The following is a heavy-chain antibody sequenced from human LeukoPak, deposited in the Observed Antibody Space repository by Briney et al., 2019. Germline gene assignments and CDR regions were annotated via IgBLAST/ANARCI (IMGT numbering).Heavy chain of an antibody. J-gene: IGHJ5*02. CDR2: ISAYNGNT. CDR1: GYTFTSYG. Sequence: ASVKVSCKASGYTFTSYGISWVRQAPGQGLEWMGWISAYNGNTNYAQKLQGRVTMTTDTSTSTAYMELRSLRSDDTAIYYCARDRHYDASNVFDPWGQGTLVTVSS. D-gene: IGHD3-3*01. V-gene: IGHV1-18*01. CDR3: ARDRHYDASNVFDP.